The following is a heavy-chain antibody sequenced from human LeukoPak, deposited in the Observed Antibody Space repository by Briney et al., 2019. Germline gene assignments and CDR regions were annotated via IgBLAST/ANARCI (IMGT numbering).Heavy chain of an antibody. V-gene: IGHV3-13*01. J-gene: IGHJ4*02. CDR2: IGTAGDT. CDR1: GFPFSSHD. Sequence: GGSLRLSCAASGFPFSSHDMHWVRQATGKGLEWVSIIGTAGDTYYPGSVKGRFTISRENAKNSLYLQMNILKAGDTAVYYCARGGPGYYLDYWGQGTLVTVSP. CDR3: ARGGPGYYLDY.